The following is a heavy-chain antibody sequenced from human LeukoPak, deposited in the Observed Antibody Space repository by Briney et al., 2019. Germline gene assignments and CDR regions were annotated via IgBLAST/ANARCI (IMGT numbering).Heavy chain of an antibody. Sequence: ASETLSLTCTVSGGSISSGSYYWSWIRQPAGKGLEWIGRIYTSGSTNYNPSLKSRVTISVDTSKNQFSLKLSSVTAADTAVYYCARVQGIAAAMIDYWGQGTLVTVSS. J-gene: IGHJ4*02. CDR2: IYTSGST. D-gene: IGHD6-13*01. CDR3: ARVQGIAAAMIDY. CDR1: GGSISSGSYY. V-gene: IGHV4-61*02.